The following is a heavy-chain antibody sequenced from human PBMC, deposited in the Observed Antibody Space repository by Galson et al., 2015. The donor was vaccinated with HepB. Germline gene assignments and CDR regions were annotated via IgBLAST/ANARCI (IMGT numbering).Heavy chain of an antibody. Sequence: SLRLSCAASGFTFSSYWMHWVRQAPGKGLVWVSRINSAGRYYADPVKGRFTISRDNSKNTLYLQMNSLTAEDTAIYYCAKRLTGYSYGYYFDYWGQGTLVTVSS. D-gene: IGHD5-18*01. CDR2: INSAGR. CDR1: GFTFSSYW. V-gene: IGHV3-74*01. J-gene: IGHJ4*02. CDR3: AKRLTGYSYGYYFDY.